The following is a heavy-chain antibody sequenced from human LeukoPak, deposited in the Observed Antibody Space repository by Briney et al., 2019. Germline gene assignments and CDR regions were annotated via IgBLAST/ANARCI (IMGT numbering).Heavy chain of an antibody. V-gene: IGHV4-59*01. CDR3: ARGYCSSTSCIFDY. J-gene: IGHJ4*02. D-gene: IGHD2-2*01. CDR2: VSYSGNT. CDR1: GGXISSYS. Sequence: SETLSLTCIVSGGXISSYSCTWIRQPPGKGLEWIGDVSYSGNTNYNPSLKSRVTISLDTSKNQFSLRLSSVTAADTAMYYCARGYCSSTSCIFDYWGQGTLVTVSS.